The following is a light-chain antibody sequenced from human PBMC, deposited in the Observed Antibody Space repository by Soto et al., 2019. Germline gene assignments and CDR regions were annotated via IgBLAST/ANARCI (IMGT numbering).Light chain of an antibody. Sequence: IQMTHSPSTLSGSLGDRFTITCRASQTISSWLAWYQQKPGKAPKLLIYKASTLKSGVPSRFSGSGSGTEFTLTISSLQPDDFATYYCQHYNSYSEAFGQGTKVDIK. J-gene: IGKJ1*01. V-gene: IGKV1-5*03. CDR1: QTISSW. CDR2: KAS. CDR3: QHYNSYSEA.